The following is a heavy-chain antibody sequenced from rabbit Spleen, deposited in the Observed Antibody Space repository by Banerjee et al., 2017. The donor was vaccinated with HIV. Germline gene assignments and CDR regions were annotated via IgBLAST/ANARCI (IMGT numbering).Heavy chain of an antibody. Sequence: QSLEESGGDLVKPGASLTLTCTASGVSFSSSSYMCWVRQAPGKGLEWIACIDTGSSGFTYFASWAKGRFTISKTSSTTVTLQMTSLTAADTATYFCARDAGSYDYIDVYFNLWGPGTLVTVS. CDR3: ARDAGSYDYIDVYFNL. D-gene: IGHD8-1*01. CDR1: GVSFSSSSY. CDR2: IDTGSSGFT. V-gene: IGHV1S40*01. J-gene: IGHJ4*01.